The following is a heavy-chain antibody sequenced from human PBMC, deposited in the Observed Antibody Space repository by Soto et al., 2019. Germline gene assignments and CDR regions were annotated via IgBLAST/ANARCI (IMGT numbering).Heavy chain of an antibody. V-gene: IGHV2-5*02. CDR2: VYWDDDK. CDR1: GISLTINRVG. CDR3: AHEGSGSYYNWGLYYFDY. Sequence: SGPTLVNPTQTLTLTCTFSGISLTINRVGVGWFRQPPGKALEWLAIVYWDDDKCYSPSLKSRLTITKDTSKNQVVLTMTNMDPVDTATYYCAHEGSGSYYNWGLYYFDYWGQGTLVTVSS. D-gene: IGHD3-10*01. J-gene: IGHJ4*02.